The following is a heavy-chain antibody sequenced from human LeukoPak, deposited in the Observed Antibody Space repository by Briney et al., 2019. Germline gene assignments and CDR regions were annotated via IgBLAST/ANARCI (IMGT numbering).Heavy chain of an antibody. CDR3: ARADWDTAMIDY. Sequence: GGSLRLSCAASGFTFSTYSMNWVRQAPGKGLEWVSNISRGSRTIYYADSVKGRFTISRDNAKNSLYLQMNSLRAEDTAVYYCARADWDTAMIDYWGQGTLVTVSS. J-gene: IGHJ4*02. CDR1: GFTFSTYS. V-gene: IGHV3-48*01. D-gene: IGHD5-18*01. CDR2: ISRGSRTI.